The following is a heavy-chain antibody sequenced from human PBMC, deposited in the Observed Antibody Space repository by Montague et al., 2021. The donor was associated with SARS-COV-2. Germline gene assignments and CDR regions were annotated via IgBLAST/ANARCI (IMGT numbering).Heavy chain of an antibody. CDR3: ATEMPAYDVFDI. CDR2: IYNTGRT. D-gene: IGHD2-2*01. Sequence: SETLSLTCTVSGGSVTSGDYYWTWIRQPPGKGLEWIGYIYNTGRTNYNPSLKSRVTISMDTSKNLFSLKVDSVSAADTAVYYCATEMPAYDVFDIWGQGTMVTVSS. V-gene: IGHV4-61*08. CDR1: GGSVTSGDYY. J-gene: IGHJ3*02.